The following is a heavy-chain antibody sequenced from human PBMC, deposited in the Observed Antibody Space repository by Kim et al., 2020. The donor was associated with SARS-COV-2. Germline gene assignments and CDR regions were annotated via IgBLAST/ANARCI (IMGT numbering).Heavy chain of an antibody. CDR1: GFTFSSYG. CDR2: IWYYGSNK. D-gene: IGHD3-16*01. J-gene: IGHJ6*02. V-gene: IGHV3-33*01. Sequence: GGSLRLSCAASGFTFSSYGMHWVRQAPGKGLEWVAVIWYYGSNKYYADSVKGRFTISRDNSKNTLYLQMNSLRAEDTAVYYCAREGGGDYYYYGMDVWGQGTTVTVSS. CDR3: AREGGGDYYYYGMDV.